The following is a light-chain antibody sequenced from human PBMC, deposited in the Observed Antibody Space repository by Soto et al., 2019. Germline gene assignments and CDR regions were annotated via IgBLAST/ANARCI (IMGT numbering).Light chain of an antibody. V-gene: IGKV3-20*01. CDR1: QSVSSN. Sequence: EIVMTQSPATLSGSPGERATLSCRASQSVSSNLAWYQQKPGQAPSLLIYGASNRATGIPDRFSGGGSGTDFTLTISRLEPEDFAVYYCQQYGKSAMFTFGQGTKLEIK. CDR2: GAS. J-gene: IGKJ2*01. CDR3: QQYGKSAMFT.